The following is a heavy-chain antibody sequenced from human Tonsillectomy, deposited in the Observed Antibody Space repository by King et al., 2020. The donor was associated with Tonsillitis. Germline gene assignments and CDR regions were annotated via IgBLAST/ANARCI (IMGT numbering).Heavy chain of an antibody. Sequence: QLQLQESGPGLVKPSETLSLTCTVSGGSISSNIYYWGWIRQPPGKGLEWIGSIYYSGSTSYNPSLKSRVTISVDTSKNQFSLKLSSVTAADTAVYYCARRNPLEGDAFDIWGQGTMVTVSS. CDR3: ARRNPLEGDAFDI. CDR1: GGSISSNIYY. CDR2: IYYSGST. J-gene: IGHJ3*02. V-gene: IGHV4-39*01. D-gene: IGHD1-1*01.